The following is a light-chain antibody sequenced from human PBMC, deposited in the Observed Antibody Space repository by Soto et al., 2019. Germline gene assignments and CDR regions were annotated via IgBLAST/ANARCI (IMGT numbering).Light chain of an antibody. J-gene: IGLJ2*01. V-gene: IGLV3-21*04. CDR1: NIGSKS. Sequence: SYELTQPPSVSVAPGKTARITCGGNNIGSKSVHWYQQKPGQAPVLVIYYDSDRPSGIPERFSGSNSGNTATLTISRVEAGGEAGDYCQVWDSSSDPVVFGGGTKLTV. CDR2: YDS. CDR3: QVWDSSSDPVV.